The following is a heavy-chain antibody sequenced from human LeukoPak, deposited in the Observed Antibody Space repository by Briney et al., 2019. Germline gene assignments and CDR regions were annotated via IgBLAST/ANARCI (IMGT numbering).Heavy chain of an antibody. Sequence: ASVKVSCKASGYTFTSYYMHWLRQAPGQGLEWMGIINPSGGSTSYAQKFQGRVTMTRDMSTSTVYMELSSLRSEDTAVYYCAREDTAITDAFDIWGQGTMVTVSS. CDR3: AREDTAITDAFDI. CDR1: GYTFTSYY. J-gene: IGHJ3*02. D-gene: IGHD5-18*01. CDR2: INPSGGST. V-gene: IGHV1-46*01.